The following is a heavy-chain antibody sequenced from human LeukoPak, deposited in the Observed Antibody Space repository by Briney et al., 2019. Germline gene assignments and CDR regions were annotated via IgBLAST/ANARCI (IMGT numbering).Heavy chain of an antibody. Sequence: GGSLILSCVASEYTFSNYAMSWVRQAPGKGLEWVSSIDSGGGSTYYADSVKGRFTISRDNAKNSLYLLMNSLRAEDTAVYYRARRGTTYCTVDSCHPNWFDPWGQGTLVTVSS. CDR2: IDSGGGST. CDR3: ARRGTTYCTVDSCHPNWFDP. D-gene: IGHD2-15*01. CDR1: EYTFSNYA. V-gene: IGHV3-23*01. J-gene: IGHJ5*02.